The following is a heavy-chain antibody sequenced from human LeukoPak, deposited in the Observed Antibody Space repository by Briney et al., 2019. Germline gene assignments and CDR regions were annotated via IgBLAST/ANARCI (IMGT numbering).Heavy chain of an antibody. Sequence: SETLSLTCTVSGGSISSYYWSWIRQPPGKGLEWIGYIYYSRSTNYNPSLKSRVTISVDTSKNQFSLKLSSVTAADTAVYYCARDQGYYYGMDVWGQGTTVTVSS. V-gene: IGHV4-59*01. CDR2: IYYSRST. CDR1: GGSISSYY. CDR3: ARDQGYYYGMDV. J-gene: IGHJ6*02.